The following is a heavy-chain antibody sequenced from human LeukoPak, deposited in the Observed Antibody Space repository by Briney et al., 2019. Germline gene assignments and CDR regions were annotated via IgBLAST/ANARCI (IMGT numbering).Heavy chain of an antibody. CDR1: GFTFDDYA. J-gene: IGHJ6*03. CDR3: ARDHAFSYYYYYMDV. CDR2: INQDGSEK. V-gene: IGHV3-7*01. D-gene: IGHD3-3*01. Sequence: GGSLRLSCAASGFTFDDYAMHWVRQAPGKGLEWVANINQDGSEKYYVDSVKGRFTISRDNAKNSLYLQMNSLRAEDTAVYYCARDHAFSYYYYYMDVWGKGTTVTVSS.